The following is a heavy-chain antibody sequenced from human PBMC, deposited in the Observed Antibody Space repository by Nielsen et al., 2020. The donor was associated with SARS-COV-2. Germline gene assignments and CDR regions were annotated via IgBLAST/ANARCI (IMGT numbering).Heavy chain of an antibody. J-gene: IGHJ4*02. Sequence: GSLRLSCTVSGYSISSGYYWGWIRQPPGKGLEWIGSIYHSGSTYYNPSLKSRVTISVDTSKNQFSLKLSSVTAADTAVYYCARDYSSSWYGAFDYWGQGTLVTVSS. CDR1: GYSISSGYY. D-gene: IGHD6-13*01. V-gene: IGHV4-38-2*02. CDR2: IYHSGST. CDR3: ARDYSSSWYGAFDY.